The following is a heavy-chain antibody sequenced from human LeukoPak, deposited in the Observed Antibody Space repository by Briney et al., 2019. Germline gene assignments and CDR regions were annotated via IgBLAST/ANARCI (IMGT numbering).Heavy chain of an antibody. CDR1: GFTFSKFA. J-gene: IGHJ6*03. CDR3: AKNGDRGAYCTGGTCYPYFYYYMDV. D-gene: IGHD2-15*01. V-gene: IGHV3-23*01. Sequence: GGSLRLSCAAAGFTFSKFAMSWVRQAPGKGLEWVSLISTSGTPYYADSVKGRFTISRDNSKNTLYLQMNSLRAEDTAIYYCAKNGDRGAYCTGGTCYPYFYYYMDVWGKGTTVTI. CDR2: ISTSGTP.